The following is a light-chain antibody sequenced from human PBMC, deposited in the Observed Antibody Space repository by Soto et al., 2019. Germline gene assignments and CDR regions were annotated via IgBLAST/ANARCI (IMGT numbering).Light chain of an antibody. Sequence: EIVLTQSPASLSLPLGERATLSCRASPSVDSAFFAWYQPTPGQPPRLLLHGASRRAAGIPDRFSGSGSGADFSVTISRLEPEDFDVYYCQQYASSVTFGQGPKVEI. CDR3: QQYASSVT. J-gene: IGKJ1*01. CDR2: GAS. V-gene: IGKV3-20*01. CDR1: PSVDSAF.